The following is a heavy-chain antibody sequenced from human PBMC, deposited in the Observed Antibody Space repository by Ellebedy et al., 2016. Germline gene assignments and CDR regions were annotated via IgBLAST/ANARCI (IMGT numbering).Heavy chain of an antibody. J-gene: IGHJ5*02. CDR1: GGSISSYY. CDR3: ARLNNWFDP. Sequence: SETLSLTXTVSGGSISSYYWSWIRQPPGKGLEWIGYIYYSGSTYYNPSLKSRVTISVDTSKNQFSLKLSSVTAADTAVYYCARLNNWFDPWGQGTLVTVSS. V-gene: IGHV4-59*04. CDR2: IYYSGST.